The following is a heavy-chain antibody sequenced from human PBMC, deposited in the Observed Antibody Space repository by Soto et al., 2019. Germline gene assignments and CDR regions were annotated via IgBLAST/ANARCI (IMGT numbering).Heavy chain of an antibody. CDR3: AKRVDNTAWHSFDC. J-gene: IGHJ4*02. CDR1: GFTFSSYG. D-gene: IGHD5-12*01. Sequence: QVQLVESGGGVVQPGTSLRLSCAASGFTFSSYGMHWVRQAPGKGLEWVAVMSSDGRNKYYADSVKGRFTISRDNSRNTRFLQMNSRRAEDTAVYYCAKRVDNTAWHSFDCWGQGTLVTVSS. V-gene: IGHV3-30*18. CDR2: MSSDGRNK.